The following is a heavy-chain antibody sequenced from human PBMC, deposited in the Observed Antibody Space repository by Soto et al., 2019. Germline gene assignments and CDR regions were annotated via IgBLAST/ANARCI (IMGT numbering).Heavy chain of an antibody. CDR1: GGSISSGGYY. V-gene: IGHV4-34*01. D-gene: IGHD3-16*02. J-gene: IGHJ6*02. CDR2: INHSGST. CDR3: ARDPNPVVRVGELSSYYYYGMDV. Sequence: SETLSLTCAVSGGSISSGGYYWSWIRQPPGKGLEWIGEINHSGSTNYNPSLKSRVTISVDTSKNQFSLKLSSVTAADTAVYYCARDPNPVVRVGELSSYYYYGMDVWGQGTTVTVSS.